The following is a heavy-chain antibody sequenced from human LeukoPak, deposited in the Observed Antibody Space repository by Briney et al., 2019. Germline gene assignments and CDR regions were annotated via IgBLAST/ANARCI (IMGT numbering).Heavy chain of an antibody. J-gene: IGHJ5*02. D-gene: IGHD3-9*01. V-gene: IGHV4-31*03. CDR3: ARALTNWFDP. CDR1: GGSISSGGYY. CDR2: IYYSGST. Sequence: SETLSLTCTVSGGSISSGGYYWSWIRQHPGKGLECIGYIYYSGSTYYNPSLKSRVTISVDTSKNQFSLKLSSVTAADTAVYYCARALTNWFDPWGQGTLVTVSS.